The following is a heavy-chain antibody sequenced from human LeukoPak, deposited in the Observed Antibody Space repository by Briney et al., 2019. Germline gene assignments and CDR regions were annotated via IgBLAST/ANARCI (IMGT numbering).Heavy chain of an antibody. V-gene: IGHV3-21*01. J-gene: IGHJ4*02. CDR2: ISSSSSYI. CDR3: ARDYYSSSWYGSSGFFDY. D-gene: IGHD6-13*01. Sequence: PGRSPRLSCAASGFTFSSYAMNWVRQAPGKGLEWVSSISSSSSYIYYADSVKGRFTISRDNAKNSLYLQMNSLRAEDTAVYYCARDYYSSSWYGSSGFFDYWGQGTLVTVSS. CDR1: GFTFSSYA.